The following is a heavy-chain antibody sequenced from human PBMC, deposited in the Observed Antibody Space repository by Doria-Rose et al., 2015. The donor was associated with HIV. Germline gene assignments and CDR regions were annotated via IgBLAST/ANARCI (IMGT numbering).Heavy chain of an antibody. V-gene: IGHV2-26*01. J-gene: IGHJ4*02. Sequence: QDSGPVLVKPTGTLTLTCTVSGVSLSSPGMGVSWIRQPPGKALEWLANTFSDDERSYKTSLKSRLTISRGTSKSQVVLTMTDMDPVDTATYYCARIKSSRWYHKYYFDFWGQGTLVIVSA. CDR1: GVSLSSPGMG. CDR3: ARIKSSRWYHKYYFDF. D-gene: IGHD6-13*01. CDR2: TFSDDER.